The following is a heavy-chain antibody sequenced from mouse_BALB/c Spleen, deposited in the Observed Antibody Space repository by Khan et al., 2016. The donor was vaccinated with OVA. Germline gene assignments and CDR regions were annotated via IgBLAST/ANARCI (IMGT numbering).Heavy chain of an antibody. J-gene: IGHJ2*01. Sequence: QVQLVQSGAELAKPGASVKLSCKASGYTFTTYWMHWVKQRPGQGLEWIGYINPTSGYTDYNEKFKGRATLSADKSSSTAYMQLSSLTSEDSAVFYCTSERFDYWGQGTTLTVSS. CDR1: GYTFTTYW. CDR2: INPTSGYT. V-gene: IGHV1-7*01. CDR3: TSERFDY.